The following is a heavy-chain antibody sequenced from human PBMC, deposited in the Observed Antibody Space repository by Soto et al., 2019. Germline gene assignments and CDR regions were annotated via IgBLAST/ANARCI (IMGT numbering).Heavy chain of an antibody. CDR1: GDSIISANNY. J-gene: IGHJ5*02. CDR2: ISYSGTT. V-gene: IGHV4-30-4*01. Sequence: PSETLSLTCTVSGDSIISANNYWSLIRQPPGEGLEWIGFISYSGTTSYSPSLKSRLAISLDTSKNQFSLSLTSVTAADTAVYYCARGRGYSYGLDPWGQGTLVTVS. CDR3: ARGRGYSYGLDP. D-gene: IGHD5-12*01.